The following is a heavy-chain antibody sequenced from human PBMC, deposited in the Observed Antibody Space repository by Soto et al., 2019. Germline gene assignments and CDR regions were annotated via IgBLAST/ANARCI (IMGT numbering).Heavy chain of an antibody. D-gene: IGHD3-10*01. Sequence: GGSLRLSCAASGFTFSSYAMSWVRQAPGKGLEYVSAISSNGGSTYYANSVKGRFTISRDNSKNTLYLQMGSLRAEDMAVYYCARAMVRGVIYPNWFDPWGQGTLVTVSS. CDR2: ISSNGGST. V-gene: IGHV3-64*01. J-gene: IGHJ5*02. CDR1: GFTFSSYA. CDR3: ARAMVRGVIYPNWFDP.